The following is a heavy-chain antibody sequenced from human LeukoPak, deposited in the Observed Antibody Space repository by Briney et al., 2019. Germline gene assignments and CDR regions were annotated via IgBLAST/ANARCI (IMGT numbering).Heavy chain of an antibody. J-gene: IGHJ4*02. V-gene: IGHV3-33*01. D-gene: IGHD4-23*01. Sequence: GRSLRLSCAASGFTFSSYGMHWVRQAPGKGLEWVAVIWYDGSNKYYADSVKGRFTISRDNSKNTLYLQMNSLRAEDTAVYYCARDGGNPSFDYWGQGTLVTVSS. CDR3: ARDGGNPSFDY. CDR1: GFTFSSYG. CDR2: IWYDGSNK.